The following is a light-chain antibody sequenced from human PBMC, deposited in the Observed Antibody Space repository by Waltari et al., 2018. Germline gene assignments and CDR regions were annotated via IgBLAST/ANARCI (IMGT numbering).Light chain of an antibody. Sequence: YDLAQPFSVSVSPGQTATITCSGDVLAEKYVRWFQQRPGQSPILILYKDTERPSGIPERFSGSSSGSTVTLTIRAALPEDEADYHCHAAADNNWFFGGGTKLTVL. CDR3: HAAADNNWF. CDR2: KDT. CDR1: VLAEKY. V-gene: IGLV3-27*01. J-gene: IGLJ2*01.